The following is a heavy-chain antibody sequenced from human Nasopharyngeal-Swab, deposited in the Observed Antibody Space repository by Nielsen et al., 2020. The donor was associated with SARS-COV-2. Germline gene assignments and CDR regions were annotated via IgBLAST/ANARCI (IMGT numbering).Heavy chain of an antibody. D-gene: IGHD6-6*01. J-gene: IGHJ6*03. V-gene: IGHV4-31*03. Sequence: SETLSLTCTVSGGSISSGGYYWSWIRQHPGKGLEWIGYIYYSGSTYYNPSLKSRVTISVDTSKKQFSLKLSSVTAADTAVYYCYTGIAARPHYYYMDVWGKGPTVTVSS. CDR2: IYYSGST. CDR3: YTGIAARPHYYYMDV. CDR1: GGSISSGGYY.